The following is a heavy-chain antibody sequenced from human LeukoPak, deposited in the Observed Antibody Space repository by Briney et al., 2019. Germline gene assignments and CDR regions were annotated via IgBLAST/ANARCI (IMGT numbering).Heavy chain of an antibody. CDR2: IDQDGSAD. CDR3: ARGGVPFAECAY. V-gene: IGHV3-7*04. D-gene: IGHD2-8*02. CDR1: GFTLRTSW. Sequence: GGSLRLSCAASGFTLRTSWMSWVRQAPGKGLEWVANIDQDGSADYYADSVKGRFTTSRDNGKNSLYLQMSNLRAEDTAVYFCARGGVPFAECAYWGRGTLVTVSS. J-gene: IGHJ4*02.